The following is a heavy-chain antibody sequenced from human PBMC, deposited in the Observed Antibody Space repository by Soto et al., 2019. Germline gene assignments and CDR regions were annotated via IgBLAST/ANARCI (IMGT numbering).Heavy chain of an antibody. CDR2: ISGSSGYT. CDR1: GFTFSIYA. Sequence: GGSLRLSCAGSGFTFSIYAMSWFRQAPGKGLEWVSTISGSSGYTYYADSVRGRFTISRDNAKNSLYLQMNSLRDEDTAVYYCARPEYSSSSYGMDVWGQGTTVTVSS. D-gene: IGHD6-6*01. CDR3: ARPEYSSSSYGMDV. V-gene: IGHV3-21*01. J-gene: IGHJ6*02.